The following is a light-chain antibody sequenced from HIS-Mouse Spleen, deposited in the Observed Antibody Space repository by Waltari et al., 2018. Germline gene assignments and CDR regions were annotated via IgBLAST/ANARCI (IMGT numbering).Light chain of an antibody. CDR1: SLRSYY. CDR2: GKN. CDR3: NSRDSSGNHVV. Sequence: SSDLTQDPSVSVALGQTVRIPCQGASLRSYYASWYQQKPGQAPVLVIYGKNNRPSGIPDRFSGSSSGNTASLTITGAQAEDEADYYCNSRDSSGNHVVFGGGTKLTVL. J-gene: IGLJ2*01. V-gene: IGLV3-19*01.